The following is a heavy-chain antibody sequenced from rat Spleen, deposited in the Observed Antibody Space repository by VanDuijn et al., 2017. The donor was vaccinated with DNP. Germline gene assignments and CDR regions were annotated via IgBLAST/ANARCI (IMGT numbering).Heavy chain of an antibody. V-gene: IGHV4-2*01. D-gene: IGHD1-1*01. CDR1: GFNFNDYW. J-gene: IGHJ3*01. Sequence: EVNLVESGGGLVQPGRSLKLSCAASGFNFNDYWMGWVRQAPGKGLEWIGEINKDSRTINYIPSLKDKFTISRDNAQNTLYLQMSKLGSEDTAIYYCARMGNYGWFAYWGQGTLVTVSS. CDR3: ARMGNYGWFAY. CDR2: INKDSRTI.